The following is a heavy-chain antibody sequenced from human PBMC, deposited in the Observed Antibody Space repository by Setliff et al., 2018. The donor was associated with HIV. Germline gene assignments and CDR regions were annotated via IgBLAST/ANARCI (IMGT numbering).Heavy chain of an antibody. D-gene: IGHD6-19*01. V-gene: IGHV1-18*01. J-gene: IGHJ3*02. CDR1: GYTFTTYG. Sequence: ASVKVSCKASGYTFTTYGISWVRQAPGHGLEWMGWISPYIGHTNYAQKFQGRVTITADESTSTAYMELSSLRSEDTAVYYCARDALIAVADQGSPGGAFDIWGQGTMVTVSS. CDR2: ISPYIGHT. CDR3: ARDALIAVADQGSPGGAFDI.